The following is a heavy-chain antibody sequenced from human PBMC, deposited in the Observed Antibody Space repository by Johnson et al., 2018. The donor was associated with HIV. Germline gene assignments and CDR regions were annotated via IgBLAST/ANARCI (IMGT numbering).Heavy chain of an antibody. V-gene: IGHV3-33*06. CDR2: IWYDGSDK. CDR3: AKGCRWLLERTYAFDI. J-gene: IGHJ3*02. Sequence: QVQLVESGGGVVQPGRSLRLSCEASGFTFSSFGMHWVRQAPGKGLEWVAVIWYDGSDKYYADSVKGRFTISRDNSRNTVYLQMNSLRVEDTAVYYCAKGCRWLLERTYAFDIWGQGTMVTVSS. D-gene: IGHD3-22*01. CDR1: GFTFSSFG.